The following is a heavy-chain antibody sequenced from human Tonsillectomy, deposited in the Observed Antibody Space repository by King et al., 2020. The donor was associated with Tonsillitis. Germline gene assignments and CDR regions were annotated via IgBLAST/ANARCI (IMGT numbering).Heavy chain of an antibody. CDR1: GYTFPSYG. J-gene: IGHJ6*02. CDR2: ISVYNGNT. CDR3: ARDSRVLPAAAHYYSYGMDV. Sequence: QLVQSGAEVKKPGASVKVSCKASGYTFPSYGISWVRQAPGQGLEWMGWISVYNGNTNYAQNLQGRVTMTTDTSTTTAYMELRSLRSDDTAVYYCARDSRVLPAAAHYYSYGMDVWGQGTTVTVSS. V-gene: IGHV1-18*04. D-gene: IGHD2-2*01.